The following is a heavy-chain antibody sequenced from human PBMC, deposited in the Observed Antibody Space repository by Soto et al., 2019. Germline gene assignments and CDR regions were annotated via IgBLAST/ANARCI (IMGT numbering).Heavy chain of an antibody. D-gene: IGHD2-15*01. J-gene: IGHJ3*02. CDR3: ARGQQLLLNSDAFDI. V-gene: IGHV1-8*02. CDR1: GYTFSNYD. CDR2: MNPKSGNT. Sequence: ASVKVSCKASGYTFSNYDINWVRQAPGQGLEWMGWMNPKSGNTGYAQNLQGRVTVTRNSSISTAYMELSSLTSDDTAVYYCARGQQLLLNSDAFDIWGQGTMVTVSS.